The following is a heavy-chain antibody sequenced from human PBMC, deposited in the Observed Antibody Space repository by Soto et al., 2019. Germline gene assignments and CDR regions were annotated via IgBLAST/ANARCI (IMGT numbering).Heavy chain of an antibody. CDR2: ISGSGRST. CDR1: GFTFSNYA. CDR3: AKGLFSSAYCGGDCYPFGMDV. J-gene: IGHJ6*02. V-gene: IGHV3-23*01. D-gene: IGHD2-21*02. Sequence: PGGSLGLSCAVSGFTFSNYAMSWVRQAPGKGLEWVSGISGSGRSTDYADSVKGRFTISRDNFKNTLHLQMNSLRAEDTAVYYCAKGLFSSAYCGGDCYPFGMDVWGQGTTVTVSS.